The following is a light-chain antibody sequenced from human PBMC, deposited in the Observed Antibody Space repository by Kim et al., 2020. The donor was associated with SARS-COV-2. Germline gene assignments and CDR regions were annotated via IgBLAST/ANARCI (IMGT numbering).Light chain of an antibody. Sequence: ASVKLTCTLSRGHSSYAIAWHQQQPAKGPRYLMKVNSDGSHNKGDGIPDRFSGSSSGAERYLIISSLQSEDEADYYCQTWGTGIRVFGGGTQLTVL. CDR3: QTWGTGIRV. V-gene: IGLV4-69*01. J-gene: IGLJ3*02. CDR2: VNSDGSH. CDR1: RGHSSYA.